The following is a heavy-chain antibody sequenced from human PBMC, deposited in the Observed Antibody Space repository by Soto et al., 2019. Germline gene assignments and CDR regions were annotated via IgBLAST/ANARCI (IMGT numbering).Heavy chain of an antibody. CDR2: INAGNGNT. Sequence: ASVKVSCKAYGCTFTRYGMHWVRQAPGQRLEWMGWINAGNGNTKYSQKFQGRVTITTDTSASTAYMELSSLRSEDTAVYYCARDGAVAGDSNFDYWGQGTLVTVSS. V-gene: IGHV1-3*01. J-gene: IGHJ4*02. CDR3: ARDGAVAGDSNFDY. D-gene: IGHD6-19*01. CDR1: GCTFTRYG.